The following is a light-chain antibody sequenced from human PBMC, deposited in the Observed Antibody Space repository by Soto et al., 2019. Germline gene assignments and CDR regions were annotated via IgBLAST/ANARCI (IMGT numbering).Light chain of an antibody. CDR1: ISNIGTNY. Sequence: QSVLTQPPSVSGTPGQRVTISCSGGISNIGTNYVHWFQQLPGTAPKVLSNRDNQRPSGVPDRFSGSKSGPSASLAISGLRSEDEGEYYCAAWDDTVRSYVFGTGTKLTVL. CDR3: AAWDDTVRSYV. CDR2: RDN. V-gene: IGLV1-47*01. J-gene: IGLJ1*01.